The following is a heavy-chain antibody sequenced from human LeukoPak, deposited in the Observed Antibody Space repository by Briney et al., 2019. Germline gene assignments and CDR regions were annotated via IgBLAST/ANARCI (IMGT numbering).Heavy chain of an antibody. J-gene: IGHJ4*02. CDR3: AKDRRQVPAASFDY. V-gene: IGHV3-9*01. D-gene: IGHD2-2*01. CDR2: ISWNSGSI. CDR1: GFTFDDYA. Sequence: PGGSLRLSCAASGFTFDDYAMHWVRQAPGKGLEWVSGISWNSGSIGYADSVKGRFTISRDNAKNSLYLQMNSLRAEDTALYYCAKDRRQVPAASFDYWGQGTLVTVSS.